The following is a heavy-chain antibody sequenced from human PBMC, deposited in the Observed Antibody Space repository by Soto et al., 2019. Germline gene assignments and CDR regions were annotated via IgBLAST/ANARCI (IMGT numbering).Heavy chain of an antibody. J-gene: IGHJ6*02. CDR1: GFTFSDYY. CDR3: SRGQGAAIGDYYYHGMDV. Sequence: VQLVESGGGLVKPGGSLRLSCAASGFTFSDYYMSWIRQAPGKGLEWVGRIRSRANNYATSSAASVKGRFFFSRDDSKNTAYLQMNTLKTEDTAVYYCSRGQGAAIGDYYYHGMDVWGQGTTVTVSS. CDR2: IRSRANNYAT. D-gene: IGHD2-2*02. V-gene: IGHV3-73*01.